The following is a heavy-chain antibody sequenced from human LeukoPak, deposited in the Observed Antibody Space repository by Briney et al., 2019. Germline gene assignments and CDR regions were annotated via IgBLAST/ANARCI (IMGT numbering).Heavy chain of an antibody. Sequence: GGSLRLSCAASGFTVSSNYMSWVRQAPGKGLEWVSVIYSGGSTYYADSVKGRFTISRDNSKNTLYFQMNSLRAEDTAVYYCARGSLWFGESHFDYWGQGTLVTVSS. J-gene: IGHJ4*02. CDR2: IYSGGST. CDR1: GFTVSSNY. D-gene: IGHD3-10*01. V-gene: IGHV3-66*01. CDR3: ARGSLWFGESHFDY.